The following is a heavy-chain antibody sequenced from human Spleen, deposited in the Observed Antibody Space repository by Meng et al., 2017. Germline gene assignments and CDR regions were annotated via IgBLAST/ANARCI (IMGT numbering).Heavy chain of an antibody. CDR3: AGGRPTYYYGSGSFYFDP. CDR1: GGSFGGDY. V-gene: IGHV4-34*01. Sequence: QWQLQQSGAGLLKPSETLSLTCALYGGSFGGDYWSWIRQPPGEGLEWIGEINRSGSTNYNPSLKSRVTISADTSKNQFSLKLSSVTAADSAVYYCAGGRPTYYYGSGSFYFDPWGQGTLVTVSS. D-gene: IGHD3-10*01. J-gene: IGHJ5*02. CDR2: INRSGST.